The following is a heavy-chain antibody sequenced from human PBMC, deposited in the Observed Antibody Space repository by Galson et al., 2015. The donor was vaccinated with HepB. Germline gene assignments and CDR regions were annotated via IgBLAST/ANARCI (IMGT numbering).Heavy chain of an antibody. CDR2: ISYDGSNK. D-gene: IGHD2-8*01. J-gene: IGHJ3*02. V-gene: IGHV3-30-3*01. CDR1: GFTFSSYA. CDR3: ARDGRSTSYCTNGVCSNDAFDI. Sequence: SLRLSCAASGFTFSSYAMHWVRQAPGKGLEWVAVISYDGSNKYYADSVKGRFTISRDNSKNTLYLQMNSLRAEDTAVYYCARDGRSTSYCTNGVCSNDAFDIWGQGTMVTVSS.